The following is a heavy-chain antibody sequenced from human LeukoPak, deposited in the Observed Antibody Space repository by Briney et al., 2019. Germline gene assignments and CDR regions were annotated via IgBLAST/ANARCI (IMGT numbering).Heavy chain of an antibody. D-gene: IGHD3-22*01. V-gene: IGHV4-39*07. Sequence: PSETLSLTCTVCGGSISSSSYYWGWIRQPPGKGLEWIGSIYYSGSTYYNPSLKSRVTISVDTSKNQFSLKLSSVTAADTAVYYCPRAMTDYYDSSGYYHWFDPWGQGTLVTVSS. CDR3: PRAMTDYYDSSGYYHWFDP. J-gene: IGHJ5*02. CDR1: GGSISSSSYY. CDR2: IYYSGST.